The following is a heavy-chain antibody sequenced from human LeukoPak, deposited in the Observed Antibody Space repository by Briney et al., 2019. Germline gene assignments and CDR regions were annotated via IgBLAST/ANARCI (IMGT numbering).Heavy chain of an antibody. V-gene: IGHV4-31*11. CDR1: GGSFSGYY. Sequence: SETLSLTCAVYGGSFSGYYWSWIRQHPGKGLEWIGYIYYSGSTYYNPSLKSRVTISVDTSKNQFSLKLSSVTAADTAVYYCARRGPFYFDYWGQGTLVTVSS. CDR3: ARRGPFYFDY. CDR2: IYYSGST. J-gene: IGHJ4*02.